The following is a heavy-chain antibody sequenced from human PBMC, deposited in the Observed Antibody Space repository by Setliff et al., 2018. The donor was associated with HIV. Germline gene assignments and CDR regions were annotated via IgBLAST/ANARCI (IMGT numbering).Heavy chain of an antibody. CDR2: ISAYNGNT. D-gene: IGHD3-22*01. J-gene: IGHJ1*01. Sequence: VKVSCKASGYTFTSFGISWVRQAPGQGLEWMGWISAYNGNTNYAQKLQGRVTMTTDTSTNTAYMELRSLRSDDTAVYYCARDSPYYFDSSGYYNEYLHHWGQGTLVTVSS. V-gene: IGHV1-18*01. CDR3: ARDSPYYFDSSGYYNEYLHH. CDR1: GYTFTSFG.